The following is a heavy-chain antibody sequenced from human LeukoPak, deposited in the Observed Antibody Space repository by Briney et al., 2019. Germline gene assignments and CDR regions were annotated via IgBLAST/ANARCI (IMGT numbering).Heavy chain of an antibody. CDR2: ISAYNGNT. J-gene: IGHJ4*02. CDR1: GYTFISYG. Sequence: ASVKVSCKASGYTFISYGISWVRQAPGQGLEWMRWISAYNGNTNYVQKLQGRVTMTTDTSTSTAYMELRSLRSDDTAVYYCAREPSSGYADYWGQGTLVTVSS. CDR3: AREPSSGYADY. V-gene: IGHV1-18*01. D-gene: IGHD3-3*01.